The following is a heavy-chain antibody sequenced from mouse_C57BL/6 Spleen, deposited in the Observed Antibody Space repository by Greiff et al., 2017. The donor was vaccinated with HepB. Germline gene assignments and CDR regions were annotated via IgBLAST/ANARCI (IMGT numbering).Heavy chain of an antibody. CDR1: GFTFSSYT. J-gene: IGHJ2*01. CDR2: ISGGGGNP. V-gene: IGHV5-9*01. D-gene: IGHD2-4*01. Sequence: EVHLVESGGGLVKPGGSLKLSCAASGFTFSSYTMSWVRQTPEKRLEWVATISGGGGNPYYPDSVKGRFTISRDNAKNTLYLQMSSLRSEDTALYYCARQGDYDAFDYWGQGTTLTVSS. CDR3: ARQGDYDAFDY.